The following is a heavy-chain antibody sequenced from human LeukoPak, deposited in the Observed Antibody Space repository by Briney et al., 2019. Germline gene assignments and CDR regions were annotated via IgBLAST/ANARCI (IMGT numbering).Heavy chain of an antibody. D-gene: IGHD1-26*01. V-gene: IGHV3-23*01. Sequence: GGSLRLSCAASGFIFNNFAMTWDRQAPGRGLQWVAAIRGSGDSTFYADSVNGRFTISRDNSKSTLYLQMNSLRVEDTAIYYCAKDRSGSGSYYPDYWGQGTLVTVSS. CDR1: GFIFNNFA. CDR3: AKDRSGSGSYYPDY. J-gene: IGHJ4*02. CDR2: IRGSGDST.